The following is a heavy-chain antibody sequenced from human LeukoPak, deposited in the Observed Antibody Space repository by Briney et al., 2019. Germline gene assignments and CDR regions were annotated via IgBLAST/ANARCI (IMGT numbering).Heavy chain of an antibody. J-gene: IGHJ6*03. V-gene: IGHV1-18*01. CDR2: ISSYTGNT. CDR3: ARGLQYYADYYYMDV. CDR1: GYTFTNYG. Sequence: ASVKVSRKASGYTFTNYGLSCVRQAPGQGLEWMGCISSYTGNTNYAQKLQGRVTMTTDTSTSTAYMELRSLRSDDTAVYYCARGLQYYADYYYMDVWGKGTTVTVSS. D-gene: IGHD2/OR15-2a*01.